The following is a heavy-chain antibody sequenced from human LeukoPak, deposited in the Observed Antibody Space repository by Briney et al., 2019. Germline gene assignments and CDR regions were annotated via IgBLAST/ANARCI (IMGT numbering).Heavy chain of an antibody. CDR1: GFTFSSFA. CDR3: AKDGSSSWYLIDY. J-gene: IGHJ4*02. Sequence: RTGGSLRLSCAASGFTFSSFAMSWVRQAPGKGLEWVSAINFSGGTTYYADSVKGRFTISRDNSKNTLYLQMNNLRAEDTAVYYCAKDGSSSWYLIDYWGQGTLVTVSS. D-gene: IGHD6-13*01. V-gene: IGHV3-23*01. CDR2: INFSGGTT.